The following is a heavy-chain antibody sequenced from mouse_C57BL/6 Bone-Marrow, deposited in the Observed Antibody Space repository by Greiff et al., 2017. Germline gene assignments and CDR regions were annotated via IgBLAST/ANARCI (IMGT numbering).Heavy chain of an antibody. CDR2: ISSGGSYT. J-gene: IGHJ3*01. Sequence: EVKLVESGGDLVKPGGSLKLSCAASGFTFSSYGMSWVRQTPDKRLEWVATISSGGSYTYYPDSVKGRFTISRDNAKNTLYLQMSRLKSEDTAMYYCARRLAWFAYWGQGALVTVSA. CDR3: ARRLAWFAY. V-gene: IGHV5-6*02. CDR1: GFTFSSYG.